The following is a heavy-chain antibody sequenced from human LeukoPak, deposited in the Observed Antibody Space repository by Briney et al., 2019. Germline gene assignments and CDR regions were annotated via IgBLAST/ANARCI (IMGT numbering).Heavy chain of an antibody. CDR2: ISYDGSNK. V-gene: IGHV3-30*03. CDR3: ARGVGWFDP. Sequence: PGGSLRLSCAASGFTFSSYGMHWVRQAPGKGLEWVAVISYDGSNKYYADSVKGRFTISRDNSKNTLYLQMNSRRAEDTAVYYCARGVGWFDPWGEGTLVTVSS. CDR1: GFTFSSYG. J-gene: IGHJ5*02.